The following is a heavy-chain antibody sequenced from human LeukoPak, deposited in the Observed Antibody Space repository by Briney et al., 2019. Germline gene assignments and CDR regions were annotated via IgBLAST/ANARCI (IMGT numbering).Heavy chain of an antibody. CDR2: ISTDGRST. Sequence: GGSLRLSCAASGFTFSSYWMHWVRQAPGKGLVWVSRISTDGRSTSYADSVKGRFTISRDNARNTLYLQMNSLRAEDAAVYYCLRDVIRRGQGTLVTVSS. D-gene: IGHD2/OR15-2a*01. J-gene: IGHJ4*02. V-gene: IGHV3-74*01. CDR3: LRDVIR. CDR1: GFTFSSYW.